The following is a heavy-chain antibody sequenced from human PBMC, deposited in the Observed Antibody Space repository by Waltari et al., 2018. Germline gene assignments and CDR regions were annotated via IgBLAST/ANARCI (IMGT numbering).Heavy chain of an antibody. Sequence: QVQLQESGPGLVKPSETLSLTCAVSGYSISSGYYWGWIRQPPGKGLEWIGSIYHSGSAYYNPSLRNRVTISVDTSKNQFSLKLSSVAAADTAVYYWARRAAIAATGPTYYMDVWGKGTTVTVSS. J-gene: IGHJ6*03. CDR1: GYSISSGYY. CDR3: ARRAAIAATGPTYYMDV. V-gene: IGHV4-38-2*01. D-gene: IGHD6-13*01. CDR2: IYHSGSA.